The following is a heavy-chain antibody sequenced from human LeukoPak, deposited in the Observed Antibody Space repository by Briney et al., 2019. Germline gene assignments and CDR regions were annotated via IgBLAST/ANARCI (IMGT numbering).Heavy chain of an antibody. CDR3: VRTAIAANWFDP. CDR2: IKQDGSEQ. Sequence: GGSPRLSCAASGFTFSRNWMSWVRQAPGKGLEWVANIKQDGSEQYYVDSVKGRFTIFRDNTKNSVFLQMNSLRVEDTAMYHCVRTAIAANWFDPWGQGTLVTVSS. V-gene: IGHV3-7*01. CDR1: GFTFSRNW. J-gene: IGHJ5*02. D-gene: IGHD2-15*01.